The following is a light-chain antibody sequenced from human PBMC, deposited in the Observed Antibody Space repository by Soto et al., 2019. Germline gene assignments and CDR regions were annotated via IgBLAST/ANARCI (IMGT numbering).Light chain of an antibody. CDR3: QQYNKWPPWT. CDR2: SAF. V-gene: IGKV3-15*01. CDR1: QSISNN. Sequence: EMVLTQSQDTLSLFSGARATLSCLASQSISNNLAWYQQKPGQAPRLVIYSAFTRATGIPARFSGSGSGTEFTLTISSLQSEDFAVYYCQQYNKWPPWTFGQGTKVDIK. J-gene: IGKJ1*01.